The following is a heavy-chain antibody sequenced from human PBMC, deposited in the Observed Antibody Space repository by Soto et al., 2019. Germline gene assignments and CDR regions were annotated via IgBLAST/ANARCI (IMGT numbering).Heavy chain of an antibody. CDR1: GLTVSGNY. CDR2: MYRDGTT. Sequence: EVQLVESGVGLIQPGGYLRLSCAASGLTVSGNYMGWVRQAPGKGLEWVSGMYRDGTTNYADSVMGRFTIFRDNTKTTLLLQMISLRVEDTAVYHCARASSRWGSEAAYWGHGTLVTVSS. J-gene: IGHJ4*01. V-gene: IGHV3-53*01. D-gene: IGHD7-27*01. CDR3: ARASSRWGSEAAY.